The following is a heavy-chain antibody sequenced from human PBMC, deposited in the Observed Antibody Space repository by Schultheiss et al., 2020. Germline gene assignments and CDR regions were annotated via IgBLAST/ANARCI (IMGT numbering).Heavy chain of an antibody. CDR1: GYSISSGYY. J-gene: IGHJ5*02. Sequence: SETLSLTCAVSGYSISSGYYWGWIRQPPGKGLEWIGSIYYSGSTNYNPSLKSRVTISVDTSKNQFSLKLSSVTAADTAVYYCARGLTYYYGSGSYCWFDPWGQGTLVTVSS. D-gene: IGHD3-10*01. CDR2: IYYSGST. V-gene: IGHV4-38-2*01. CDR3: ARGLTYYYGSGSYCWFDP.